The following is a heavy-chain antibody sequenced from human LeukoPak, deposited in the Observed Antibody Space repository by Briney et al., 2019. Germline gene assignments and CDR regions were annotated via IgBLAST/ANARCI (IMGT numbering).Heavy chain of an antibody. J-gene: IGHJ3*02. D-gene: IGHD6-13*01. CDR3: ASDIAAAGSSEDI. CDR1: GGSFSGYY. Sequence: SETLSLTCAVYGGSFSGYYWSWILQPPGKGLEWIGEINHSGSTNYNPSLKSRVTISVDTSKNQFSLKLSSVTAADTAVYYCASDIAAAGSSEDIWGQGTMVTVSS. V-gene: IGHV4-34*01. CDR2: INHSGST.